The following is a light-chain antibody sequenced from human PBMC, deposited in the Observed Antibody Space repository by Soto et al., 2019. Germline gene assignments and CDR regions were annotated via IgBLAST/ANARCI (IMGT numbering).Light chain of an antibody. V-gene: IGKV3-15*01. CDR1: QSISSN. CDR2: GAS. Sequence: IVMTQSPATLSVSPGERATLSCRASQSISSNLAWYQQKPGQAPRLLIYGASTRATGIPATFSGSGSGTEFTLTISSLQSEDFAVYYCQQYNSWPFTFGPGTKVDIK. CDR3: QQYNSWPFT. J-gene: IGKJ3*01.